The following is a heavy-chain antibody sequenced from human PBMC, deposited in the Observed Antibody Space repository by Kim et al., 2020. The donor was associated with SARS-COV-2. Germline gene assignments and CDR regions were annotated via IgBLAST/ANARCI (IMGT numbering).Heavy chain of an antibody. CDR1: GFTFSSYG. J-gene: IGHJ6*02. CDR3: ARDKTYCSSTNCHYYYYYYGMDV. CDR2: IWYDGSNK. D-gene: IGHD2-2*01. V-gene: IGHV3-33*01. Sequence: GGSLRLSCAASGFTFSSYGMHWVRQAPGKGLEWVAVIWYDGSNKYYADSVKGRFTISRDNSKNTLYLQMNSLRAEDTAVYYCARDKTYCSSTNCHYYYYYYGMDVWGQGTTVTVSS.